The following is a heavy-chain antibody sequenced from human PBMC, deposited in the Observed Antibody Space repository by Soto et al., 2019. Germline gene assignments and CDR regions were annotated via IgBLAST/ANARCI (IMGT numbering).Heavy chain of an antibody. D-gene: IGHD6-13*01. Sequence: QVQLVESGGGVVQPGRSLRLSCAASGFTFSSYGMHWVRQAPGKGLEWVAVIWYDGSNKYYADSVKGRFTISRDNSQKTLYLQMNSLRAEDTAVYYCARDRLAAACTVTHAFDIWGQGTMVTVSS. CDR3: ARDRLAAACTVTHAFDI. V-gene: IGHV3-33*01. J-gene: IGHJ3*02. CDR2: IWYDGSNK. CDR1: GFTFSSYG.